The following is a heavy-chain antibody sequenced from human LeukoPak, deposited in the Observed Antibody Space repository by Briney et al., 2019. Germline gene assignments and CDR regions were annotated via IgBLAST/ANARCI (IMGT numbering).Heavy chain of an antibody. CDR2: ISGSGGST. Sequence: GGSLRLSCAASGFTFSSYAMSWVRQAPGKGLEWVSAISGSGGSTYYADSVKGRFTISRDNSKNTLYLQMNSLRAEDTAVYYCAKDIVVVPAATDAFDIWGQGTMVTVSS. J-gene: IGHJ3*02. CDR3: AKDIVVVPAATDAFDI. V-gene: IGHV3-23*01. CDR1: GFTFSSYA. D-gene: IGHD2-2*01.